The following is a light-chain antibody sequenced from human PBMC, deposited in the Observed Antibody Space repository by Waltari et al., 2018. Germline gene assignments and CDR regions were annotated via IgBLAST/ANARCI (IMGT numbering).Light chain of an antibody. J-gene: IGLJ2*01. Sequence: SALTQPPSPPRSRGTSVTLPFPGTPSSIGGYKCVSWFQQHPGKAPKLVIYYVSERPSGVPDRFSGSKSGSTATLTVSGLQAEDEADYYCSSYGGKNNLIFGGGTTLTVL. CDR3: SSYGGKNNLI. CDR2: YVS. V-gene: IGLV2-8*01. CDR1: PSSIGGYKC.